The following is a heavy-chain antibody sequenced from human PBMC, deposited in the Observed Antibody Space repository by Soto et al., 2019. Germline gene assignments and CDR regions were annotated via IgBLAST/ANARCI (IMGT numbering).Heavy chain of an antibody. CDR2: IYYSGST. CDR3: ARTPGY. CDR1: GGSISSSGYY. V-gene: IGHV4-31*03. J-gene: IGHJ4*02. Sequence: QVQLQESGPGLVKPSQTLSLTCTVSGGSISSSGYYLSWTRQHPGKGLEWIGYIYYSGSTYYIPSLKSRVTIPVDTSKNQSSLKLSSVTAADTAVYYCARTPGYWGQGTLVTVSS.